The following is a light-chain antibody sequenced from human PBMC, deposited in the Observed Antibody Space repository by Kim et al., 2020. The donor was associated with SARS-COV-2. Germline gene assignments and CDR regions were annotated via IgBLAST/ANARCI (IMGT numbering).Light chain of an antibody. CDR2: GAS. CDR1: QSVSNN. CDR3: HQYNDWPPGDT. Sequence: PGERATLSRRASQSVSNNLAWYQHKPGQPPRLLIYGASTRATGIPARFSGSGSGTDFTLTVSSLQSEDFAVYYCHQYNDWPPGDTFGQGTKLEI. V-gene: IGKV3-15*01. J-gene: IGKJ2*01.